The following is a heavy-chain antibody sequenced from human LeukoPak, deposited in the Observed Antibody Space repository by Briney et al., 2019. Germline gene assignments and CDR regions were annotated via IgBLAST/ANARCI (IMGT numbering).Heavy chain of an antibody. CDR1: GLTFRSHA. CDR3: AKGPTVTTFAY. CDR2: ISAGATST. Sequence: GGSLRLSCAASGLTFRSHAMHWVRQAPGKGLEWVSGISAGATSTYYADSVKGHFTISRVNSKNTLYLQMNSLRVEDTAMYYCAKGPTVTTFAYWGRGTLVTVSS. J-gene: IGHJ4*02. V-gene: IGHV3-23*01. D-gene: IGHD4-17*01.